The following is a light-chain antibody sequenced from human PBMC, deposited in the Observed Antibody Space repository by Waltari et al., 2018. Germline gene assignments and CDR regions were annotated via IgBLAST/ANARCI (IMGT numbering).Light chain of an antibody. Sequence: DIVMTQSPATLSVSPGERATLSCRASQSVSSNLAWYHQKPGQAPRFLIYGASTRATGIPPRFSGSGSETEVTRTISSLQSEDFAVYYCQEYNSWPAYTCGQGTKLEIK. V-gene: IGKV3-15*01. J-gene: IGKJ2*01. CDR2: GAS. CDR3: QEYNSWPAYT. CDR1: QSVSSN.